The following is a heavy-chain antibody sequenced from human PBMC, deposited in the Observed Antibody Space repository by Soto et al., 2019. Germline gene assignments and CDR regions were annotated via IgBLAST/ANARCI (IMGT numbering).Heavy chain of an antibody. V-gene: IGHV3-66*01. D-gene: IGHD2-15*01. J-gene: IGHJ6*03. Sequence: EVQLVESGGDLVQPGGSLRLSCAVSGFSVSSKYMSWVRQAPGKGLEWVSVIYNDGSGGRRYDSESVKGRITISRDKSENTLFLQMNSLRAEDTAVYYCASDYIHCSGGRCYGVPMDVWGNGTTVTVSS. CDR3: ASDYIHCSGGRCYGVPMDV. CDR2: IYNDGSGGRR. CDR1: GFSVSSKY.